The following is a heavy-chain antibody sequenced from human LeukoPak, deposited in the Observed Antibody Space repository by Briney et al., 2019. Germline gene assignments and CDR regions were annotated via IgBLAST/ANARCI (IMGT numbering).Heavy chain of an antibody. J-gene: IGHJ4*02. CDR3: AKANVYGDYLYY. Sequence: GGSLRLSCAASGFTFSAYSMNWVRQAPGKGLEWVSAISGSGGSTYYADSVKGRFTISRDNSKNTLYLQMNSLRAEDTAVYYCAKANVYGDYLYYWGQGTLVTVSS. D-gene: IGHD4-17*01. V-gene: IGHV3-23*01. CDR2: ISGSGGST. CDR1: GFTFSAYS.